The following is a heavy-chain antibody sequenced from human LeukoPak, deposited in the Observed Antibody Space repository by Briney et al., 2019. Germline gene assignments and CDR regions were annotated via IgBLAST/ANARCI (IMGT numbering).Heavy chain of an antibody. CDR3: ARLVIVLPADWFDP. D-gene: IGHD5-12*01. V-gene: IGHV3-23*01. CDR2: INGNGNST. CDR1: GFTFNNYV. J-gene: IGHJ5*02. Sequence: PGGSLRLSCAASGFTFNNYVMTWVRQAPGKGPEWVSTINGNGNSTYYANSVKGRFTVSRDNPHNTLHLQMDSLRAEDTAIYYCARLVIVLPADWFDPWGQGTLVTVSS.